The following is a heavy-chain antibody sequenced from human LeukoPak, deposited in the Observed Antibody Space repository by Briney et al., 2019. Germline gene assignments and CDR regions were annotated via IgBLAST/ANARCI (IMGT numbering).Heavy chain of an antibody. V-gene: IGHV1-69*13. CDR3: ARNGYYDSSGYYYFDY. CDR2: IIPIFGTA. CDR1: GGTFSSYA. Sequence: SAKVSCKASGGTFSSYAISWVRQAPGQGLEWMGGIIPIFGTANYAQKFQGRVTITADESTSTAYMELSSLRSEDTAVYYCARNGYYDSSGYYYFDYWGQGTLVTVSS. J-gene: IGHJ4*02. D-gene: IGHD3-22*01.